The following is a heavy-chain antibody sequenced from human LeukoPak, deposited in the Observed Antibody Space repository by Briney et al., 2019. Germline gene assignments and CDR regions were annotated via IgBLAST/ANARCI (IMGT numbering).Heavy chain of an antibody. Sequence: PSETLSLTCAVYGGSFSGYYWSWIRQPPGKGLEWIGEINHSGGTNYNPSLKSRVTISVDTSKNQFSLKLSSVTAADTAVYYCARSWGATRWFDPWGQGTLVTVSS. CDR1: GGSFSGYY. CDR3: ARSWGATRWFDP. J-gene: IGHJ5*02. D-gene: IGHD3-16*01. CDR2: INHSGGT. V-gene: IGHV4-34*01.